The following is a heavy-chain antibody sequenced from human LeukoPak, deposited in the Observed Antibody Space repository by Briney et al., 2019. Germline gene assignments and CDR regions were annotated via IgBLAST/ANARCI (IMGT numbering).Heavy chain of an antibody. CDR1: GGSISGYY. CDR2: MYSSGTT. D-gene: IGHD1-14*01. V-gene: IGHV4-59*01. CDR3: ARGRVVGNTGYYFDS. J-gene: IGHJ4*02. Sequence: SETLSLTCTVSGGSISGYYWSWIRLPPGKGLEWIGYMYSSGTTNYNPSLRSRVAISVDTSKSQFSLRLDSVSAADSAVYYCARGRVVGNTGYYFDSWGQGVLVTVSS.